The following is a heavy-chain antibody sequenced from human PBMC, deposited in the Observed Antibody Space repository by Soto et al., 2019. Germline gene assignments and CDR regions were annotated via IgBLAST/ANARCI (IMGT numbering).Heavy chain of an antibody. J-gene: IGHJ4*02. D-gene: IGHD5-12*01. V-gene: IGHV5-51*01. CDR3: ARPVGSGYTPGALDY. CDR1: GYSFTSYW. Sequence: GESLKISCKGSGYSFTSYWIGWVRQMPGKGLEWMGIIYPGDSDARYSPSFQGQVTISADKSISTAYLQWSSLKASDTAMYYCARPVGSGYTPGALDYWGQGTLVSVSS. CDR2: IYPGDSDA.